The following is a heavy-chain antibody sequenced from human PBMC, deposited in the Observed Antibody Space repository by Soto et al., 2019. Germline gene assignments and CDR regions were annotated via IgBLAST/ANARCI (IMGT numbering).Heavy chain of an antibody. V-gene: IGHV3-23*01. CDR3: AKGFFSITMIVVVTHFDY. CDR1: GFTFRSDA. Sequence: PGGSLRLSCAASGFTFRSDAMSWVRQAPGKGLEWVSAISGSGGSTYYADSVKGRFTISRDNSKNTLYLQMNSLRAEDTAVYYCAKGFFSITMIVVVTHFDYWGQGTVVTVSS. CDR2: ISGSGGST. J-gene: IGHJ4*02. D-gene: IGHD3-22*01.